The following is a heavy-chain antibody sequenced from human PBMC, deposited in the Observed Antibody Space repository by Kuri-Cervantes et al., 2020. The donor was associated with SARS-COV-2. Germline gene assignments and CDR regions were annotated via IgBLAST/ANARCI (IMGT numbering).Heavy chain of an antibody. J-gene: IGHJ6*02. CDR2: IYSGGST. Sequence: GGSLRLSCAASGFTVSSNYMSWVRQAPGEGLEWVSVIYSGGSTYYADSVKGRFTISRDNSKNTLYLQMNSLRAEDTAVYYCARGYCSSTSCPPYYYYGMDVWGQGTTVTVSS. V-gene: IGHV3-53*01. CDR3: ARGYCSSTSCPPYYYYGMDV. D-gene: IGHD2-2*01. CDR1: GFTVSSNY.